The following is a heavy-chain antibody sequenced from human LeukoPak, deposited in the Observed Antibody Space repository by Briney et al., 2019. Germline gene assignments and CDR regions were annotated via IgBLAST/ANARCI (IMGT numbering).Heavy chain of an antibody. D-gene: IGHD2-15*01. J-gene: IGHJ5*02. CDR1: GGSISSYY. V-gene: IGHV4-59*08. CDR3: VRGRCSGGSCYRFDP. CDR2: IYYSGST. Sequence: PSETLSLTCTVSGGSISSYYWSWIRQPPGKGLEWIGYIYYSGSTNYNPSLKSRVTISVDTSKNQLSLKLSSVTAADTAVYYCVRGRCSGGSCYRFDPWGQGTLVTASS.